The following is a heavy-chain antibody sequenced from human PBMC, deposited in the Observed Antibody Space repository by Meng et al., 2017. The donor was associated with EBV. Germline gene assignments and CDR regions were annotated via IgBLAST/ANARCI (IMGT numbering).Heavy chain of an antibody. CDR3: ASESGRGFTPDF. CDR1: GGPFGSDA. J-gene: IGHJ4*02. CDR2: LIPMSGAP. D-gene: IGHD3-10*01. V-gene: IGHV1-69*01. Sequence: QGQVEQSGAEVKRPGSSVKFSCKTSGGPFGSDAVSWVRQGPGQGLEWLGGLIPMSGAPHYAQKFQDRVTITADEYTRTHYMELSSLRSDDTAMYYCASESGRGFTPDFWGQGTLVTVSS.